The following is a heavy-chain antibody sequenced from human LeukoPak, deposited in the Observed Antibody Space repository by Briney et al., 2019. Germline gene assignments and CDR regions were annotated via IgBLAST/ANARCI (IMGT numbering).Heavy chain of an antibody. CDR1: GFTFSSYA. D-gene: IGHD4-23*01. CDR3: AKPLEKYTYGGNFDY. CDR2: ISSSADST. J-gene: IGHJ4*02. Sequence: GGSLRLSYEASGFTFSSYAMSWVRQAPGKGLAWVSVISSSADSTYYADSVKGRFTISRDNSKNTLYLQMNNLRAEDTAVYYCAKPLEKYTYGGNFDYWGQGILVTVSS. V-gene: IGHV3-23*01.